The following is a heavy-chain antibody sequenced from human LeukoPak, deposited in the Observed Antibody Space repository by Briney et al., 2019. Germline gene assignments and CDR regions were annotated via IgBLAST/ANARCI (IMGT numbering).Heavy chain of an antibody. CDR3: ARGIVVIPAAIGGFDY. D-gene: IGHD2-2*01. J-gene: IGHJ4*02. CDR2: INPNSGGT. CDR1: GGTFSSYA. Sequence: GASVKVSCKASGGTFSSYAISWVRQAPGQGLEWMGWINPNSGGTNYAQKFQGRVTMTRDTSISTAYMELSRLRSDGTAVYYCARGIVVIPAAIGGFDYWGQGTLVTVSS. V-gene: IGHV1-2*02.